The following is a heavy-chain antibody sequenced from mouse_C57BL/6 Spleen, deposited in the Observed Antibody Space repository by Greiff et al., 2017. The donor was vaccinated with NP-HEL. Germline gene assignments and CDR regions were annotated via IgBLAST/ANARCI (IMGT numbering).Heavy chain of an antibody. D-gene: IGHD1-1*01. CDR3: ARGNYYGSSPYYFDY. V-gene: IGHV5-4*01. CDR1: GFTFSSYA. J-gene: IGHJ2*01. CDR2: ISDGGSYT. Sequence: EVQGVESGGGLVKPGGSLKLSCAASGFTFSSYAMSWVRQTPEKRLEWVATISDGGSYTYYPDNVKGRFTISRDNAKNNLYLQMSHLKSEDTAMYYCARGNYYGSSPYYFDYWGQGTTLTVSS.